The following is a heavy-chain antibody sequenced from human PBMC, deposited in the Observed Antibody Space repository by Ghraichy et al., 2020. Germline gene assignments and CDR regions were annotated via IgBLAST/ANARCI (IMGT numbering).Heavy chain of an antibody. CDR2: IYHSGST. D-gene: IGHD1-26*01. CDR1: GYSISSGYY. Sequence: SETLSLTCTVSGYSISSGYYWGWIRQPPGKGLEWIGSIYHSGSTYYNPSLKSRVTISVDTSKNQFSLKLSSVTAADTAVYYCARDSSSGFGVGAKPGLDYWGQGTLVTVSS. V-gene: IGHV4-38-2*02. J-gene: IGHJ4*02. CDR3: ARDSSSGFGVGAKPGLDY.